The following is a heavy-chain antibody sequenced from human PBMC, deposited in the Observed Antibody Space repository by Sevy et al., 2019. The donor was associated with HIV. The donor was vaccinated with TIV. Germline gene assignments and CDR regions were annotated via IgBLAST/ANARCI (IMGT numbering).Heavy chain of an antibody. D-gene: IGHD3-16*02. CDR3: AITYYDYVWGSYPAGSFDY. V-gene: IGHV5-51*01. CDR1: GYSFTSYW. CDR2: IYPGDSDT. Sequence: GESLKISCKGSGYSFTSYWIGWVRQMPGKGLEWMGIIYPGDSDTRYSPSFQGQVTISAGTSISTAYLQWSSLKASDTAMYYCAITYYDYVWGSYPAGSFDYWGQGTLVTVSS. J-gene: IGHJ4*02.